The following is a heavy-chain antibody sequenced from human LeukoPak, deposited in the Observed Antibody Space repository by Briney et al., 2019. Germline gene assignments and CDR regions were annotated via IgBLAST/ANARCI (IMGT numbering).Heavy chain of an antibody. D-gene: IGHD1-1*01. Sequence: SETLSLTCAVYGGSFSGYYWRWIRQPPGMGLEWIGEINHSGSTNYNPSLKSRVTISVDTSKNQLSLKMSSVTAADTPVYYCTITTGTTLGLMDYWGQGTLVTVSS. CDR1: GGSFSGYY. V-gene: IGHV4-34*01. J-gene: IGHJ4*02. CDR3: TITTGTTLGLMDY. CDR2: INHSGST.